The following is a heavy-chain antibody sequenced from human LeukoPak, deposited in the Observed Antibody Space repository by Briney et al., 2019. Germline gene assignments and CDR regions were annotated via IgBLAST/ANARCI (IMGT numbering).Heavy chain of an antibody. Sequence: GGSLRLSCAASGFTFDDYAMHWVRQAPGKGLEWVSGISWNSGSIGYADSVKGRFTISRDNAKNSLYLQMNSLRAEDTALYYCAKDSGYSAKGIDYWGQGTLVTVSS. CDR2: ISWNSGSI. V-gene: IGHV3-9*01. CDR3: AKDSGYSAKGIDY. CDR1: GFTFDDYA. J-gene: IGHJ4*02. D-gene: IGHD5-12*01.